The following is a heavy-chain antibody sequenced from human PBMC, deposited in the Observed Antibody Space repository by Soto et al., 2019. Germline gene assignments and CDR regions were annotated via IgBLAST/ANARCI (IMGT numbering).Heavy chain of an antibody. CDR2: ISNSGDVT. D-gene: IGHD5-12*01. CDR3: SKAPNGTYESGYFDY. V-gene: IGHV3-23*01. J-gene: IGHJ4*02. CDR1: GFMFSNYA. Sequence: GGSLRLSCAASGFMFSNYAMSWVRQAPGKGLEWVSTISNSGDVTYYADSVKGRFTISRDNSKNTLYLQMNSLGADDAAVYYCSKAPNGTYESGYFDYWGQGTLVTVSS.